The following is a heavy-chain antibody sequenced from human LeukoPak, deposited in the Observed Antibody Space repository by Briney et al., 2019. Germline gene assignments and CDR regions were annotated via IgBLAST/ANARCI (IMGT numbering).Heavy chain of an antibody. J-gene: IGHJ6*03. Sequence: PSETLSLTCTVSGGSISSGSYYWSWIRQPAGKGLEWIVRIYTSGSTNYNPSLKSRVTISVDTSKNQFSLKLSSVTAADTAVYYCARDYLNDFWSRGDYYMDVWGKGTTVTVSS. D-gene: IGHD3-3*01. CDR3: ARDYLNDFWSRGDYYMDV. V-gene: IGHV4-61*02. CDR2: IYTSGST. CDR1: GGSISSGSYY.